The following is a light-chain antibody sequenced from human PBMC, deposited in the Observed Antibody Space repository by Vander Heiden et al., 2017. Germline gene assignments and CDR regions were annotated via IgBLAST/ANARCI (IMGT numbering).Light chain of an antibody. CDR2: DVS. V-gene: IGLV2-11*01. J-gene: IGLJ2*01. CDR1: SSDVGGYKS. Sequence: QSALPQPRSVSASPGQSVTISCTGTSSDVGGYKSVAWYQQHPGKAPKLMIYDVSKRPSGVPDRFSGSKSGNTASLTISGLQDEDEADYYCCSYAGSYTLVFGGGTKLTGL. CDR3: CSYAGSYTLV.